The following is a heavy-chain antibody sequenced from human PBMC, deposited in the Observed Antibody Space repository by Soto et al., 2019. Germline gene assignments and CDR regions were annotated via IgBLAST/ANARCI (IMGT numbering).Heavy chain of an antibody. CDR3: ARDAYSGYDKGYFDY. CDR1: DGSIIACY. V-gene: IGHV4-59*01. Sequence: SETRSLTGTVCDGSIIACYCIWILKPPGKGLEGIGFIYYSGTTDYNPSLKSRVTISVATSKNQFSLKLSSVTAADTAVYYCARDAYSGYDKGYFDYWGPGTLVTVSS. CDR2: IYYSGTT. D-gene: IGHD5-12*01. J-gene: IGHJ4*02.